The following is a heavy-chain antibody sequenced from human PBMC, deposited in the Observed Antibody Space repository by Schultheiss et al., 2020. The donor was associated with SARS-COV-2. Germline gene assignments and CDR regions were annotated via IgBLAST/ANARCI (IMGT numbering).Heavy chain of an antibody. V-gene: IGHV5-51*01. CDR3: ARERSGGDYAFYQYFDL. J-gene: IGHJ2*01. CDR1: GYSFSDYW. D-gene: IGHD4-17*01. Sequence: GESLKISCKGSGYSFSDYWISWVRQMPGKGLEWMGIIYPGDSDTRYRPSYQGQVTISADKTISTAYLQWSSLKATDTVMYYCARERSGGDYAFYQYFDLWGRGTLVTVSS. CDR2: IYPGDSDT.